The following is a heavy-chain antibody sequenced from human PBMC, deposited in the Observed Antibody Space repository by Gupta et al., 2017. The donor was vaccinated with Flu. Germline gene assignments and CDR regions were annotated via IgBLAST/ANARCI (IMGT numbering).Heavy chain of an antibody. CDR2: INPYDGDT. V-gene: IGHV1-2*02. CDR3: ARDHQVRRDTRLFDF. D-gene: IGHD2-2*01. J-gene: IGHJ4*02. CDR1: GYTFTGYY. Sequence: QVQLVQSGAEVKQPGASVKVSCKAPGYTFTGYYIHWVRQAPGQGLEWMGWINPYDGDTHYPQNFQGSVTMTRGTSISTVYMDLSGLRSDDTAIYFCARDHQVRRDTRLFDFWGQGTLVSVSS.